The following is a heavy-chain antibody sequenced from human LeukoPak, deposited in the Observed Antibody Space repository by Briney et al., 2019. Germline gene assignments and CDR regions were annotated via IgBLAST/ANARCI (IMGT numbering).Heavy chain of an antibody. D-gene: IGHD3-16*02. CDR2: ISGSGSST. Sequence: GGSLRLSCAASGVSFSTYAMSWGCQAPGKGLEWVSSISGSGSSTSYADPLKGLFTISRDNSKNTLDLQINSLRAEDTAIYYCAKGSLRLGELSSWTLDYWGQGTLVTVSS. CDR1: GVSFSTYA. J-gene: IGHJ4*02. V-gene: IGHV3-23*01. CDR3: AKGSLRLGELSSWTLDY.